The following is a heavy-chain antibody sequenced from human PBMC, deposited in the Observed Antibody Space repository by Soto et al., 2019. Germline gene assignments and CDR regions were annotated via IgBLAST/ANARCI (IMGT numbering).Heavy chain of an antibody. V-gene: IGHV3-23*01. D-gene: IGHD3-3*01. J-gene: IGHJ6*03. CDR1: GFTFSSYA. CDR2: ISGSGGSI. Sequence: GGSLRLSCAASGFTFSSYAMSWVRQAPGKGLEWVSAISGSGGSIYYADSVKGRFTISRDNSKNTLYLQMNSLRAEDTAVYYCAKGPDYDFWSGTTMDVWGKGTTVTVSS. CDR3: AKGPDYDFWSGTTMDV.